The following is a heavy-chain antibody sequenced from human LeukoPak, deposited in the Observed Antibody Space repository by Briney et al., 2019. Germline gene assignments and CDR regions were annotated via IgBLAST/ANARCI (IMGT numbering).Heavy chain of an antibody. CDR2: IYHSGST. V-gene: IGHV4-30-2*01. Sequence: SETLSLTCAVSGGSISSGGYSWRWIRQPPGKGLEWIGYIYHSGSTYYNPSLKSRVTISVDRSKNQFSLKLSSVTAADTAVYYCARGSNWFDPWGQGTLVTVSS. CDR1: GGSISSGGYS. CDR3: ARGSNWFDP. J-gene: IGHJ5*02.